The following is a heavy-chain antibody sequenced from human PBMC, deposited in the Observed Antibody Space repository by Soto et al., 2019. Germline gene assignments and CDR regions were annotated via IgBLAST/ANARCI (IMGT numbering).Heavy chain of an antibody. D-gene: IGHD6-13*01. Sequence: PSGTLSLTCTVSGDSISSSSYYWGWIRQPPGKGLEWIGSIYYSGSTYYNPSLKSRVTISVDTSKNQFSLKLSSVTAADPAVYYCARHSYSSSGYWFDPWGQGTLVTVYS. CDR2: IYYSGST. J-gene: IGHJ5*02. CDR1: GDSISSSSYY. V-gene: IGHV4-39*01. CDR3: ARHSYSSSGYWFDP.